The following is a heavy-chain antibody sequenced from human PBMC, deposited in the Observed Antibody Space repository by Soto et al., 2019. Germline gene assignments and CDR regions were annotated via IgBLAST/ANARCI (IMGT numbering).Heavy chain of an antibody. CDR2: IYFNGNT. V-gene: IGHV4-59*01. CDR1: SASFSQYY. J-gene: IGHJ4*02. D-gene: IGHD3-16*01. CDR3: ASVTFGGVVLAH. Sequence: ETLSLTCTVSSASFSQYYRTWIRQPPGKGLEWIGYIYFNGNTNYNPSLKRRVTISIDTSKKQISLNLTSVTDADTAVYYCASVTFGGVVLAHWGQGSLVTVSS.